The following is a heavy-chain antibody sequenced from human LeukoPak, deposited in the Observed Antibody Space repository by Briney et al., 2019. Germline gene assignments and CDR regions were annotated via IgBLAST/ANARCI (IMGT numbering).Heavy chain of an antibody. CDR2: ISSSSSYI. Sequence: GGSLRLSCAASGFTFSSYSMNWVRQAPGKGLEGVSSISSSSSYIYYADSVKGRFTISRDNAKNLLYLQMNSLRGEDTAVYYCAGGIYSSSWPRGGYLGQGTLVTVSS. J-gene: IGHJ4*02. D-gene: IGHD6-13*01. V-gene: IGHV3-21*01. CDR1: GFTFSSYS. CDR3: AGGIYSSSWPRGGY.